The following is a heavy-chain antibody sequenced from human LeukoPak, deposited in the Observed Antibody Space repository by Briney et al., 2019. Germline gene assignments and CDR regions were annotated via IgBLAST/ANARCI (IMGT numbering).Heavy chain of an antibody. CDR1: GFTFDDFT. V-gene: IGHV3-9*03. Sequence: GGSLRLSCVASGFTFDDFTMPWVRLAPGKGLEWVSGIDWNGFNKDYADSVKGRFTISRDNAKNSLYLQMKSLSSEDMALYFCAKDENRWLAPHAFDIWGQGTMVTVSS. D-gene: IGHD5-24*01. CDR2: IDWNGFNK. J-gene: IGHJ3*02. CDR3: AKDENRWLAPHAFDI.